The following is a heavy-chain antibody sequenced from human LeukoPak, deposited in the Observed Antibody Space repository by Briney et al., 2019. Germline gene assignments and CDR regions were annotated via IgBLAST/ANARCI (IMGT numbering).Heavy chain of an antibody. Sequence: PSETLSLTCTVSGGSISSSSYYWGWIRQPPGKGLEWIGSIYYSGSTNYNPSLKSRVTITVDTSKNQFSLKLSSVTAADTAVYYCARAPSRYCSSTSCYGGIDYWGQGTLVTVSS. CDR1: GGSISSSSYY. J-gene: IGHJ4*02. V-gene: IGHV4-39*07. CDR3: ARAPSRYCSSTSCYGGIDY. CDR2: IYYSGST. D-gene: IGHD2-2*01.